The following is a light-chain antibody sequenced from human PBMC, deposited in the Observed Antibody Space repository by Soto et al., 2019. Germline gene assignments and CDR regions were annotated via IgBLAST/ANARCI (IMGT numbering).Light chain of an antibody. Sequence: VVMTQSPLSMAVTLGEPASVSCRSSQGLVDNDGYSYLSWFHQRPGQSPRRLIYRISNRDSGVPDRISGSGSGTDFTPKISRVEAEDVGVYYCMQGTHWPYTFGQGTHLEI. J-gene: IGKJ2*01. CDR1: QGLVDNDGYSY. CDR3: MQGTHWPYT. V-gene: IGKV2-30*01. CDR2: RIS.